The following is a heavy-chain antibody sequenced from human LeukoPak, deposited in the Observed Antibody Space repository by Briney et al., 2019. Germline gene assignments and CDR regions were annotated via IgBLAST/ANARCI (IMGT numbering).Heavy chain of an antibody. J-gene: IGHJ3*02. CDR2: INPNSGGT. CDR1: GYTFSGYY. Sequence: GASVKVSCKASGYTFSGYYMHWVRQAPGQGLEWMGWINPNSGGTNYAQKFQGWVTMTRDTSISTAYMELSRLRSDDTAVYYCAREKTANASDAFDIWGQGTMVTVSS. V-gene: IGHV1-2*04. CDR3: AREKTANASDAFDI. D-gene: IGHD5-18*01.